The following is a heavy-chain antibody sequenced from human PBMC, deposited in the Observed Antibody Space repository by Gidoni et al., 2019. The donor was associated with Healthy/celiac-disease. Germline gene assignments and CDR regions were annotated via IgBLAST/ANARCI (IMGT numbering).Heavy chain of an antibody. Sequence: QVQLQQWGAGLWKPSETLSLTCAVYGGSFSGYSWSWHRQPPGKGLEWFGESNHSGSNNYNPSLKSRVTISVDTSKNQFSLKLSAVTAAATAVYYCARGRVGNDFWSGYYRERGFDYWGQGTLVTASS. CDR3: ARGRVGNDFWSGYYRERGFDY. J-gene: IGHJ4*02. V-gene: IGHV4-34*01. CDR1: GGSFSGYS. D-gene: IGHD3-3*01. CDR2: SNHSGSN.